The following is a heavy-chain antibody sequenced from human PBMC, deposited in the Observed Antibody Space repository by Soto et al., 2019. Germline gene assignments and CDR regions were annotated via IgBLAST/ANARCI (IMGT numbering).Heavy chain of an antibody. CDR2: ISYDGSNQ. Sequence: GGSLRLSCGASGFTFSNYAMNWVRQAPGKGLEWVAVISYDGSNQYYADSVKGRFTISRDNSKNTLYLQMSSLRPEDTAVYYCARDGSPHNWGPYYFYDWGQGTLVTVSS. D-gene: IGHD7-27*01. J-gene: IGHJ4*02. CDR1: GFTFSNYA. V-gene: IGHV3-30-3*01. CDR3: ARDGSPHNWGPYYFYD.